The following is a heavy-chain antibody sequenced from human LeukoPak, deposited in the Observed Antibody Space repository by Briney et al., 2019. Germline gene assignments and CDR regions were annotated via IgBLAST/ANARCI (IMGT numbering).Heavy chain of an antibody. D-gene: IGHD2-2*01. CDR2: ISSSSSYI. CDR3: ARDWPEDIVVVPAASFDY. V-gene: IGHV3-21*01. Sequence: GGPLRLSCAASGFTFSSYSMNWVRQAPGKGLEWVSSISSSSSYIYYADSVKGRFTISRDNAKNSLYLQMNSLRAEDTAVYYCARDWPEDIVVVPAASFDYWGQGTLVTVSS. CDR1: GFTFSSYS. J-gene: IGHJ4*02.